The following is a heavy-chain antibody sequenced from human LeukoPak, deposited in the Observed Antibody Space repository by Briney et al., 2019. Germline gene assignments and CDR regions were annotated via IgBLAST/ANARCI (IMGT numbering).Heavy chain of an antibody. V-gene: IGHV4-59*01. J-gene: IGHJ4*02. Sequence: SETLSLTCTVSGGSISSYSWSWIRQPPDKGLEWIGYIYYSGSTNYNPSLKSRVTISVDTSKNQFSLKLSSVTAADTALYYCARDASSGRGYYFDYWGQGTLVTVSS. CDR3: ARDASSGRGYYFDY. CDR1: GGSISSYS. CDR2: IYYSGST. D-gene: IGHD6-19*01.